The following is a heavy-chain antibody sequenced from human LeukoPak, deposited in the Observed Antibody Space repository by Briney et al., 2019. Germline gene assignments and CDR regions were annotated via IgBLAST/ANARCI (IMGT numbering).Heavy chain of an antibody. CDR1: GGSISSGSYY. D-gene: IGHD1-26*01. J-gene: IGHJ4*02. CDR3: ARNSNSGSYLFDY. V-gene: IGHV4-61*02. Sequence: SETLSLTCTVSGGSISSGSYYWSWIRRPAGKGLEWIGRIYTSGSTNYNPSLKSRVTISVDTSKNQFSLKLSSVTAADTAVYYCARNSNSGSYLFDYWGQGTLVTVSS. CDR2: IYTSGST.